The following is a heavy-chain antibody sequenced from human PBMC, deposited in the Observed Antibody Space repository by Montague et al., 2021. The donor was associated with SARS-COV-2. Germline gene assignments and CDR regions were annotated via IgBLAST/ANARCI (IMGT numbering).Heavy chain of an antibody. CDR2: IKQDGSEN. CDR1: GFTFSSYW. V-gene: IGHV3-7*02. CDR3: ARVPSSSWYFDY. Sequence: SLRLSCAASGFTFSSYWMSWVRQAPGKSLEWVANIKQDGSENYYVASVKGRFTISRDNAKNSLYLQMNSLRAEDTAVYYCARVPSSSWYFDYWGQGTLVTVSS. J-gene: IGHJ4*02. D-gene: IGHD6-13*01.